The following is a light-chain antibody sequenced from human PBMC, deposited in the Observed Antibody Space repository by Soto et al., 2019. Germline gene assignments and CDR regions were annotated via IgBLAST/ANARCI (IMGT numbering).Light chain of an antibody. CDR1: SSNIGSNP. Sequence: QSALTQPPSASGTPGQRVTISCSGSSSNIGSNPVNWYQQLPGTAPKLLIYSNNQRPSGVPDRFSVSKSGTSVSLAISGLQSVDEANYYCAAWNESLNAYVFRTGTKVTVL. CDR3: AAWNESLNAYV. V-gene: IGLV1-44*01. J-gene: IGLJ1*01. CDR2: SNN.